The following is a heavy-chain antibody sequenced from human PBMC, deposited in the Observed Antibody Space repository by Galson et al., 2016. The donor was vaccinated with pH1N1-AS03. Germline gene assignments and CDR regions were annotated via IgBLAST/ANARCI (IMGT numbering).Heavy chain of an antibody. CDR1: GGSFNNYY. Sequence: TLSLTCAVYGGSFNNYYWNWIRQSPGKGLEWVGEINHSGSTDYNPSLKSRVTISVDPSKNQISLNLNSVTAADTAVYYCARGSYSSGWYRGRNAFDIWGQGTMVTVS. CDR3: ARGSYSSGWYRGRNAFDI. J-gene: IGHJ3*02. D-gene: IGHD6-19*01. V-gene: IGHV4-34*01. CDR2: INHSGST.